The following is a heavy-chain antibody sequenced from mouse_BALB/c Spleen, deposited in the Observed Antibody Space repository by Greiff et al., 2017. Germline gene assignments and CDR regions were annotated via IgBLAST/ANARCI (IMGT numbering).Heavy chain of an antibody. J-gene: IGHJ4*01. CDR2: ISSGGSYT. D-gene: IGHD2-2*01. V-gene: IGHV5-9-4*01. CDR1: GFTFSSYA. CDR3: AREGYDGNYAMDY. Sequence: EVKLMESGGGLVKPGGSLKLSCAASGFTFSSYAMSWVRQSPEKRLEWVAEISSGGSYTYYPDTVTGRFTISRDNAKNTLYLEMSSLRSEDTAMYYCAREGYDGNYAMDYWGQGTSVTVSS.